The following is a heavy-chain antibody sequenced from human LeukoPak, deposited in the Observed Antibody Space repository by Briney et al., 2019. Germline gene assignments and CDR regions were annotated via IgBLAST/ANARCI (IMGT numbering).Heavy chain of an antibody. Sequence: SETLSLTCAVYGGSFSGYYWSWIRQPAGKGLEWIGRIYTSGSTNYNPSLKSRVTISVDTSKNQFSLKLSSVTAADTAVYYCARVKDDILTGYYYFDYWGQGTLVTVSS. CDR1: GGSFSGYY. J-gene: IGHJ4*02. V-gene: IGHV4-59*10. D-gene: IGHD3-9*01. CDR3: ARVKDDILTGYYYFDY. CDR2: IYTSGST.